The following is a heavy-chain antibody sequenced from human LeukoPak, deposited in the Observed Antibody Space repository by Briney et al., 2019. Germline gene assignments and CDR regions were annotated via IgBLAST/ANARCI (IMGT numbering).Heavy chain of an antibody. CDR3: TSLRAEDTAVYYCARDLIQSNSRRRSFDC. D-gene: IGHD3-10*01. CDR2: IHSDGSSI. CDR1: GFTFNIYW. Sequence: GGSLRLSCAASGFTFNIYWMHWVRQAPGKGLVWVSRIHSDGSSITYADSVKGRFTISRDNAENSLYLQMNSLRDEDTPFLQMTSLRAEDTAVYYCARDLIQSNSRRRSFDCWGQGTLVTVSS. V-gene: IGHV3-74*03. J-gene: IGHJ4*02.